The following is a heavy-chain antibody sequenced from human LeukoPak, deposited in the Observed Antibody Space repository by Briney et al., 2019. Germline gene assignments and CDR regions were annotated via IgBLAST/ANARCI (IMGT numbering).Heavy chain of an antibody. D-gene: IGHD3-3*01. V-gene: IGHV3-30-3*01. Sequence: PGRSLRLSCAASGFTFSNYAMHWVRQAPGKGLEWVAVISYDGSNKYYADSVKGRFTISGDNSKNTLYLQVNSLRAEDTAVYYCARGRFPHYMYYGMDVWGQGTTVTVSS. CDR1: GFTFSNYA. J-gene: IGHJ6*02. CDR3: ARGRFPHYMYYGMDV. CDR2: ISYDGSNK.